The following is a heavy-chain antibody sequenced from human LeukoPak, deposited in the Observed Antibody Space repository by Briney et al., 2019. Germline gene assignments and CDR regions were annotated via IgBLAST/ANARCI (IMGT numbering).Heavy chain of an antibody. Sequence: GGSLRLSCAASGFTFSDYYMSWIRQAPGKGLEWVSYISSSGSTIYYADSVKGRFTISRDNAKNSLYLQMNSLRAEDTAVYYCARVKSLYYDFWSGYLDYWGQGTLVTVSS. V-gene: IGHV3-11*01. CDR3: ARVKSLYYDFWSGYLDY. CDR2: ISSSGSTI. J-gene: IGHJ4*02. D-gene: IGHD3-3*01. CDR1: GFTFSDYY.